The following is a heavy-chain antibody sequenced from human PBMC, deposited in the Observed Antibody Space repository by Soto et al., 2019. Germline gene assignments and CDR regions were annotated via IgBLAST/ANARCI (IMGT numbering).Heavy chain of an antibody. CDR3: ARSLYGDYHLDFDH. J-gene: IGHJ4*02. CDR2: INPDTGAT. V-gene: IGHV1-2*02. Sequence: ASVKVSCKASGYTFTGHFIHWVRQAPGQGPEWMGWINPDTGATTYAQKFQGRFTMTRDTSISTAYMELTRLTSDDTTIYYCARSLYGDYHLDFDHWGQGTPVTVSS. CDR1: GYTFTGHF. D-gene: IGHD4-17*01.